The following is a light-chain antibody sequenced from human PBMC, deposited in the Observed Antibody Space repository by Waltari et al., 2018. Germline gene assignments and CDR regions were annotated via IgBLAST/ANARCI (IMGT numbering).Light chain of an antibody. J-gene: IGLJ1*01. CDR2: HDS. CDR1: NLGEQY. CDR3: LAWDSSTAV. Sequence: SYKLTQPPSVSVSPGQTASISCPGDNLGEQYTSWYQQKAGQSPVLVIYHDSRRPSGIPDRFSGSNSGNTASLTISGTQALDEADYYCLAWDSSTAVFGTGTKLTVL. V-gene: IGLV3-1*01.